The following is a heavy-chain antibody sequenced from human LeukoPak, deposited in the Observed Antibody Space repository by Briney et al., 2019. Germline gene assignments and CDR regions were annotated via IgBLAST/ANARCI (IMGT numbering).Heavy chain of an antibody. J-gene: IGHJ4*02. CDR1: GGSISSSSYY. D-gene: IGHD6-13*01. CDR2: IYYSGST. CDR3: ARDSYSSTWSPSYYFDY. Sequence: SETLSLTCTVSGGSISSSSYYWGWIRQPPGKGLEWIGSIYYSGSTYYNPSLKSRVTISVDTSKNQFSLKLSSVTAADTAVYYCARDSYSSTWSPSYYFDYWGQGTWSPSPQ. V-gene: IGHV4-39*07.